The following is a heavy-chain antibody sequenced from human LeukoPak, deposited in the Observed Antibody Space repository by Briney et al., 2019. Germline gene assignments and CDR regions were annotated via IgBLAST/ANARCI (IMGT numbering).Heavy chain of an antibody. Sequence: PSETLSLTCTVSGGSISSSSYYWGWIRQPPGKGLEWIRSIYYSGGTYYNPSLKSRVTISVDTSKNQFSLKLSSVTAADTAVYYCARQARGSYYGLLDYWGQGTLVTVSS. CDR3: ARQARGSYYGLLDY. D-gene: IGHD1-26*01. V-gene: IGHV4-39*01. CDR2: IYYSGGT. CDR1: GGSISSSSYY. J-gene: IGHJ4*02.